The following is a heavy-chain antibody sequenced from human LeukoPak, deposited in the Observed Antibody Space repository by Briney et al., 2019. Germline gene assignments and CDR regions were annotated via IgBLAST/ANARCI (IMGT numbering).Heavy chain of an antibody. J-gene: IGHJ4*02. V-gene: IGHV3-23*01. Sequence: GGSLRLSCAASGFTFSSNAMSWVRQAPGKGLEWVSAITSDGGTTFHADPVKGRFTISRDNSKNTLYLQISSLRAEDTAVYYCASRGSTSSQYYWGQGTLVTVSS. CDR3: ASRGSTSSQYY. CDR2: ITSDGGTT. D-gene: IGHD6-6*01. CDR1: GFTFSSNA.